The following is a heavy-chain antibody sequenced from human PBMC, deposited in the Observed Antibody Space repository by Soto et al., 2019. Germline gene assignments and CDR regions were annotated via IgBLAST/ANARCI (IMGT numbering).Heavy chain of an antibody. D-gene: IGHD6-13*01. CDR1: GYTFSNFW. CDR3: ARSPRSSPYFDY. J-gene: IGHJ4*02. CDR2: IYPGDHET. Sequence: GESLKISCQSSGYTFSNFWIGWVRQLPGKGLEWVGIIYPGDHETRYSPSLHGKVTISADRSINTAYLQWNSLEASDTAFYFCARSPRSSPYFDYWGQGALVTVSS. V-gene: IGHV5-51*01.